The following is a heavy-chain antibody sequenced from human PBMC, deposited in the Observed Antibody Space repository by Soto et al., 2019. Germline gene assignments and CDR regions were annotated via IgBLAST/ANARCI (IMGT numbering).Heavy chain of an antibody. CDR1: GFTFSSYW. CDR2: INSDGSST. J-gene: IGHJ5*02. CDR3: ARDESYYDPPGPFDP. D-gene: IGHD3-22*01. V-gene: IGHV3-74*01. Sequence: QPGGSLRLSCAASGFTFSSYWMHWVRQAPGKGLVWVSRINSDGSSTSYADSVKGRFTISRDNAKNTLYLQMNSLRAEDTAVYYCARDESYYDPPGPFDPWGQGTLVTVSS.